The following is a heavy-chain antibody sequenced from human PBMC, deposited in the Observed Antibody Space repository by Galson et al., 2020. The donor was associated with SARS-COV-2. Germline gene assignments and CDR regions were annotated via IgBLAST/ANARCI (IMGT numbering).Heavy chain of an antibody. CDR1: GYTFTSYY. CDR2: INPSGGST. Sequence: ASVKVSCKASGYTFTSYYMHWVRQAPGQGLEWMGIINPSGGSTRYAQKFQGRVTMTRDTSTSTVYMELSSLRSEDTAVYYCARDPTTYCSSTSGYVMGDGYNWFDPGGQGTLVTVSS. J-gene: IGHJ5*02. D-gene: IGHD2-2*01. CDR3: ARDPTTYCSSTSGYVMGDGYNWFDP. V-gene: IGHV1-46*01.